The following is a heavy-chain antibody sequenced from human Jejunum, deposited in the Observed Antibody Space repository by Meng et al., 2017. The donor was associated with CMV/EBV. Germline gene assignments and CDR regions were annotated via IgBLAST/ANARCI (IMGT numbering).Heavy chain of an antibody. J-gene: IGHJ5*02. CDR3: VRHGDCSSGSCYYHWFDP. CDR2: IYNSGGT. V-gene: IGHV4-59*01. D-gene: IGHD2-2*01. Sequence: QGQLQASGPGLVKPSETLSLTCSVSGGSINTYYWSWIRQPPGKGLEWIGYIYNSGGTYYNPSLKSRVTISTDTSKNQFSLKLNSVTAADTAVYYCVRHGDCSSGSCYYHWFDPWGQGSLVTVSS. CDR1: GGSINTYY.